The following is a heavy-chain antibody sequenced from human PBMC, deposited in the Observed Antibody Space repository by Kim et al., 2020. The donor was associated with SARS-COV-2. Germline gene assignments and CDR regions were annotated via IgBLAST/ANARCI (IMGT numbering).Heavy chain of an antibody. J-gene: IGHJ3*02. V-gene: IGHV4-4*07. Sequence: SLKSRVTMSVDTSKNQFSLKLSSVTAADTAVYYCAREEELSGELRHAFDIWGQGTMVTVSS. D-gene: IGHD3-16*02. CDR3: AREEELSGELRHAFDI.